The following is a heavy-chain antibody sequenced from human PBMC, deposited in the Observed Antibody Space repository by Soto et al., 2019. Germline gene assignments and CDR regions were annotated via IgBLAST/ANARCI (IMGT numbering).Heavy chain of an antibody. CDR2: ISGSGGST. D-gene: IGHD6-19*01. CDR3: AKEPSGEAVAGIPLDY. V-gene: IGHV3-23*01. J-gene: IGHJ4*02. Sequence: GGSLRLSCAASGFTFSSYAMSWVRQAPGKGLEWVSAISGSGGSTYYADSVKGRFTISRDNSKNTLYLQMNSLRAEDTAVYYCAKEPSGEAVAGIPLDYWGQGTLVTVSA. CDR1: GFTFSSYA.